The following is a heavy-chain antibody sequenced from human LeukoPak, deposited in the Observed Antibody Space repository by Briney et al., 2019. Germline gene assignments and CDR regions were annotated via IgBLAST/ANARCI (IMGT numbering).Heavy chain of an antibody. CDR1: GGSINSSSYY. V-gene: IGHV4-39*01. D-gene: IGHD3-22*01. CDR3: ARTSAYSVYDAFDL. Sequence: SETLSLTCTVSGGSINSSSYYWGWIRQSPGKGLEWIGSVYYSGSTYYNPSLKSRVTISVDTSKNQFSLKLTSMTAADTAMYYCARTSAYSVYDAFDLWGQGTMVTVSS. CDR2: VYYSGST. J-gene: IGHJ3*01.